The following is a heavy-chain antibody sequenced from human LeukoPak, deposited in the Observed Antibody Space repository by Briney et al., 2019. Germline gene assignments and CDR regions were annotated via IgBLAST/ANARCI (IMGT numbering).Heavy chain of an antibody. CDR2: INHSGST. Sequence: YPSETLSLTCAVYGGSFSGYYWSWIRQPPGKGLEWIGEINHSGSTNYNPSLKSRVTISVDTSKNQFSLKLSSVTAADTAVYYCARRRGRSDYWGQGTLVTVSS. CDR3: ARRRGRSDY. CDR1: GGSFSGYY. V-gene: IGHV4-34*01. J-gene: IGHJ4*02. D-gene: IGHD5-12*01.